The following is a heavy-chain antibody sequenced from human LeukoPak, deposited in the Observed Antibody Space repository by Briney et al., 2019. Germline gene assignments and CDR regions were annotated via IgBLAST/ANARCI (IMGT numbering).Heavy chain of an antibody. Sequence: SETLSLTCAVYGGSFSGYYWSWIRQPPGKGLEWIGEINHSGSTNYNPSLKSRVTISVDTSKNQFSRKLSSVTAADTAVYYCARVGVGATPFDYWGQGTLVTVSS. CDR1: GGSFSGYY. V-gene: IGHV4-34*01. CDR3: ARVGVGATPFDY. CDR2: INHSGST. J-gene: IGHJ4*02. D-gene: IGHD1-26*01.